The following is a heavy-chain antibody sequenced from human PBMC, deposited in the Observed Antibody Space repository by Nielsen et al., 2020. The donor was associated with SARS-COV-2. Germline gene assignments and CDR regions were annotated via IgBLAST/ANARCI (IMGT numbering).Heavy chain of an antibody. CDR2: ISYDGNNK. CDR3: ARPYSGSYWHYFDY. Sequence: GEFLKISCAASGFIFSSYAMHWVRQAPGKGLEWVAVISYDGNNKYYADSVKGRFTISRDNSKNTLYLQMNSLRVEDTAVYYCARPYSGSYWHYFDYWGQGTLVTVSS. J-gene: IGHJ4*02. CDR1: GFIFSSYA. V-gene: IGHV3-30*14. D-gene: IGHD1-26*01.